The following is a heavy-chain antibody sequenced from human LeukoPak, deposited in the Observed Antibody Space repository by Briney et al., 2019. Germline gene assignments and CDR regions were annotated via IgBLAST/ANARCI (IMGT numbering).Heavy chain of an antibody. V-gene: IGHV4-59*12. CDR3: ARGRKMGRYYYYYMDV. J-gene: IGHJ6*03. CDR2: INYSGST. CDR1: GGSIRSYY. Sequence: SETLSLTCSASGGSIRSYYWSWIRQPPGKGLEWIGYINYSGSTNYKPSLKSRVTISVDRSKNQFSLKLSSVTAADTAVYYCARGRKMGRYYYYYMDVWGKGTTVTVSS. D-gene: IGHD3-10*01.